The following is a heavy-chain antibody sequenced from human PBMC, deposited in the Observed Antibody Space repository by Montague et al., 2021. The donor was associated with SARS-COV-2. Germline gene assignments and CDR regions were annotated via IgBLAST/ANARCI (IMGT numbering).Heavy chain of an antibody. CDR2: IYSGGST. V-gene: IGHV3-53*01. J-gene: IGHJ4*02. Sequence: SLSLSCPASGFTVSSNYMSWVRQAPGKGLEWVSVIYSGGSTYYSDSVKGRFTISRDNSKNTLHLQMNSLRAEDTAVYYCARDAGGNFPTSFDYWGQGTLVTVSS. CDR1: GFTVSSNY. D-gene: IGHD4-23*01. CDR3: ARDAGGNFPTSFDY.